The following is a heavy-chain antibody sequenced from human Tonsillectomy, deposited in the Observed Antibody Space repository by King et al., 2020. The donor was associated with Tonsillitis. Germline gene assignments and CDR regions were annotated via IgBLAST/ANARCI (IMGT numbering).Heavy chain of an antibody. V-gene: IGHV3-48*01. CDR3: ARDLQVSY. CDR1: GFTFISYS. CDR2: ISSSSTTI. Sequence: VQLVESGGGLVQPGGSLGLSCGASGFTFISYSINWVRQAPGKGREWGVYISSSSTTIYYADSLKGRFTISRDNAKNSLYLQMNNMRAEDTAVYYCARDLQVSYWGQGTLVTVSS. J-gene: IGHJ4*02. D-gene: IGHD3-22*01.